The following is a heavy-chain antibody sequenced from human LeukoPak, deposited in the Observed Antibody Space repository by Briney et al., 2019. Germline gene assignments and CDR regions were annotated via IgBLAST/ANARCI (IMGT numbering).Heavy chain of an antibody. J-gene: IGHJ4*02. D-gene: IGHD3-22*01. CDR2: IYSSGST. V-gene: IGHV4-4*07. CDR1: GGSISSYY. Sequence: SETLSLTCTVSGGSISSYYWSWIRQPAGKGLEWIGRIYSSGSTNYNPSLKSRVTMSVDTSKNQFSLKLSSVTAADTAVYYCARYFYDRSGYYVDNWGQGTLVTVSS. CDR3: ARYFYDRSGYYVDN.